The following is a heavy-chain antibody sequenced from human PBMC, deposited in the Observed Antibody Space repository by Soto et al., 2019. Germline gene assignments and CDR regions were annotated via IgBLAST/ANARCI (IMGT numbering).Heavy chain of an antibody. J-gene: IGHJ3*02. V-gene: IGHV3-7*04. CDR3: ARGDYYDSSGPFSDAFDI. CDR2: IKPDGSEK. CDR1: GFTFSSHW. Sequence: GGSLRLSCAASGFTFSSHWMSWVRQAPGKGLEWVANIKPDGSEKWYVDSVKGRFTISRDNAKNSLYLQMNSPRAEDTAVYYCARGDYYDSSGPFSDAFDIWGQGTMVTVSS. D-gene: IGHD3-22*01.